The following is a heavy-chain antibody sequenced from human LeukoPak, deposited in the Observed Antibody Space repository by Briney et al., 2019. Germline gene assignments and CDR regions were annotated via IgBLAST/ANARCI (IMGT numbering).Heavy chain of an antibody. CDR3: AREGSGSYFDY. CDR1: GGSFSGYY. V-gene: IGHV4-59*01. D-gene: IGHD1-26*01. Sequence: PSETLSLTCAVYGGSFSGYYWSWIRQPPGKGLEWIGYIYYSGSTNYNPSLKSRVTISVDTSKNQFSLKLSSVTAADTAVYYCAREGSGSYFDYWGQGTLVTVSS. CDR2: IYYSGST. J-gene: IGHJ4*02.